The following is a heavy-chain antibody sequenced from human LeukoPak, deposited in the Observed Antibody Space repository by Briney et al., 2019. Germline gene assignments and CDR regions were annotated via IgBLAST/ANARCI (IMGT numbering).Heavy chain of an antibody. Sequence: PGGSLGLSCAASGFTFSDYWMSWVRQAPGKGLEWVANIQQDGSEKYYVDSVKGRFTISRDNAKKSLFLQVSSLRGEDTAVYYCARDRGFSYGIDFWGQGTLVTVSS. CDR3: ARDRGFSYGIDF. CDR1: GFTFSDYW. J-gene: IGHJ4*02. V-gene: IGHV3-7*04. D-gene: IGHD5-18*01. CDR2: IQQDGSEK.